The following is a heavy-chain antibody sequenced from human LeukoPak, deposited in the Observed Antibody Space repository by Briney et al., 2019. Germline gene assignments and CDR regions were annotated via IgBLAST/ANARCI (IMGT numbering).Heavy chain of an antibody. J-gene: IGHJ6*03. D-gene: IGHD4-17*01. CDR2: ISTYNGNR. Sequence: ASVKVSCKASGYTFNSYCISWVRQAPGQGLEWVGWISTYNGNRKYGKTMQGRVTMTRDTSTSTAYMELRSLRSDDTAVYYCAKTKVTSEDYCYYYMDVWGKGTTVTVSS. CDR3: AKTKVTSEDYCYYYMDV. V-gene: IGHV1-18*01. CDR1: GYTFNSYC.